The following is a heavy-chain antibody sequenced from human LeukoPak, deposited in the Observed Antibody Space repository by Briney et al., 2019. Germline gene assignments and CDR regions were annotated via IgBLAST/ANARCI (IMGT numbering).Heavy chain of an antibody. CDR3: ARGNHRDGDFGYWLDP. J-gene: IGHJ5*02. V-gene: IGHV4-59*08. CDR1: GGTISTYY. Sequence: SETLSLTCTVSGGTISTYYWSWVRQRPGEGLEWIGYIYNSGSTNYNPSLNSRVTISIDTSKNQFTLPLISVTAADTAVYYCARGNHRDGDFGYWLDPWGQGTLVTVSS. D-gene: IGHD4-17*01. CDR2: IYNSGST.